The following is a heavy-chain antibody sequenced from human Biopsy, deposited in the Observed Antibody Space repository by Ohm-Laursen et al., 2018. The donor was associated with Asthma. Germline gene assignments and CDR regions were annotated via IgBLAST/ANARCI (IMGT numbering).Heavy chain of an antibody. V-gene: IGHV1-69*01. CDR3: ARKAGSCISRTCYSLDF. D-gene: IGHD2-2*01. J-gene: IGHJ4*02. Sequence: ASSVKVSCKSLGGTFNTYVIGWARQAPGQGLKWMGGINSVFGTTTYPQKFQDRVTITADDSTSTVYMELSSLRSEDTAVYYCARKAGSCISRTCYSLDFWGQGTLVTVSS. CDR1: GGTFNTYV. CDR2: INSVFGTT.